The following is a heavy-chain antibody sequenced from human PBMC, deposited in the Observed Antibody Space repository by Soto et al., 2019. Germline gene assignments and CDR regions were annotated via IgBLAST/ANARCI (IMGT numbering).Heavy chain of an antibody. V-gene: IGHV3-30-3*01. Sequence: GGSLRLSCAFSGFTFSSYWMSGVRQAPGKGLEWVAVISYDGSNKYYADSVKGRFTISRDNSKNTLYLQMNSLRAEDTAVYYCARGMDVWGQGTTVTSP. J-gene: IGHJ6*02. CDR2: ISYDGSNK. CDR1: GFTFSSYW. CDR3: ARGMDV.